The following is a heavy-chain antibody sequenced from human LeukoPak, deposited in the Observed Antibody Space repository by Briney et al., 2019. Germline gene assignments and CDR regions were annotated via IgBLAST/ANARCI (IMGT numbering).Heavy chain of an antibody. Sequence: SGTLSLTCAVYGGSFSGYYWSWIRQPPGKGLEWIGEINHSGSTNYNPSLKSRVTISVDTSKNQFSLKLSSVTAADTAVYYCARGKQGYSSSWYDYWGQGTLVTVSS. V-gene: IGHV4-34*01. CDR1: GGSFSGYY. CDR2: INHSGST. CDR3: ARGKQGYSSSWYDY. J-gene: IGHJ4*02. D-gene: IGHD6-13*01.